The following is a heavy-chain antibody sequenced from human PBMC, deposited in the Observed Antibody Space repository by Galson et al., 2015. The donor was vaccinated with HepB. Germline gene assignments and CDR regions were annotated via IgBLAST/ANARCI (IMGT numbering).Heavy chain of an antibody. J-gene: IGHJ3*02. Sequence: SLRLSCAASGFTFSSYSMNWVRQAPGKGLEWVSSISSSSSYIYYADSVKGRFTISRDNAKNSLYLQMNSLRAEDTAVYYCARVLPMVYYDSSGYAFDIWGQGTMVTVSS. V-gene: IGHV3-21*01. D-gene: IGHD3-22*01. CDR3: ARVLPMVYYDSSGYAFDI. CDR2: ISSSSSYI. CDR1: GFTFSSYS.